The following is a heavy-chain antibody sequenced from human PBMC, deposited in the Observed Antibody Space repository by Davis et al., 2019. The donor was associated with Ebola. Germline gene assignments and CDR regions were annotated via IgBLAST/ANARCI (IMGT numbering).Heavy chain of an antibody. Sequence: PSETLSFTCTVSGDSISGSYWSWIRLPPGKGLEWIGYIHYSGDTNDNPSLKSRATISVDTSKSQFSLELSSVTAADTAVYYCTRDGVGTTSAFDIWGQGTMVTVSS. D-gene: IGHD1-14*01. CDR2: IHYSGDT. J-gene: IGHJ3*02. CDR3: TRDGVGTTSAFDI. V-gene: IGHV4-59*01. CDR1: GDSISGSY.